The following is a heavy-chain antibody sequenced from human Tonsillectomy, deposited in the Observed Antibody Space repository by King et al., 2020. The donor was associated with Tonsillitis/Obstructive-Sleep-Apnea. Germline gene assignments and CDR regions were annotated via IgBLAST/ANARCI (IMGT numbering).Heavy chain of an antibody. CDR3: ARDRGVHCSGGSCYSEYFDY. J-gene: IGHJ4*02. Sequence: VQLVESGGGLVKPGGSLRLSCAASGFTFSSYSMNWVRQAPGKGLEWVSSISSSSSYIYYADSVKGRFTISRDNAKNSLYLQMNSLRAEDTAVYYCARDRGVHCSGGSCYSEYFDYWGQGTLVTVSS. CDR1: GFTFSSYS. D-gene: IGHD2-15*01. CDR2: ISSSSSYI. V-gene: IGHV3-21*01.